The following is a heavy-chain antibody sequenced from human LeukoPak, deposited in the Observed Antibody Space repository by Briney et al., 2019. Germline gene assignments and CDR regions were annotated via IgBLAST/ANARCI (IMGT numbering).Heavy chain of an antibody. J-gene: IGHJ4*02. Sequence: ASVKVSCKASGYTFTGYYMHWVRQAPGQGLEWMGWINPNSGGTNYAQKLQGRVTMTTDTSTSTAYMELRSLRSDDTAVYYCARVDYRGRYFDYWGQGTLVTVSS. CDR2: INPNSGGT. V-gene: IGHV1-2*02. CDR1: GYTFTGYY. CDR3: ARVDYRGRYFDY. D-gene: IGHD3-16*01.